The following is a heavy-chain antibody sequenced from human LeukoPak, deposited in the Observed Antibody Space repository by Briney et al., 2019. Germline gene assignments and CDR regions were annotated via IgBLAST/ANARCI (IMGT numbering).Heavy chain of an antibody. CDR3: AKDPHYYDSSGVDY. CDR1: GFIVTGNY. D-gene: IGHD3-22*01. J-gene: IGHJ4*02. Sequence: AGGSLRLSCAVSGFIVTGNYMTWVRLAPGKGLEWVSTIYSGGTTFYTDFVRGRFTISRDNSKNTLYLQMNSLRAEDTAVYYCAKDPHYYDSSGVDYWGQGTLVTVSS. CDR2: IYSGGTT. V-gene: IGHV3-66*02.